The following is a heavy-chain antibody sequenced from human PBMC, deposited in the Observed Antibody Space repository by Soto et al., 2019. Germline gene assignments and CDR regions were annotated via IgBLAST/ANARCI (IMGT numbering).Heavy chain of an antibody. J-gene: IGHJ4*02. CDR2: ISYDGSNK. CDR3: TVAGQFDY. Sequence: PGGSLRLSCAASGFTFSSYAMHWVRQAPGKGLEWVAVISYDGSNKYYADSVKGRFTISRDNSKNTLYLQMNSLRAEDTAVYYCTVAGQFDYWGQGTLVTVS. CDR1: GFTFSSYA. V-gene: IGHV3-30-3*01. D-gene: IGHD6-19*01.